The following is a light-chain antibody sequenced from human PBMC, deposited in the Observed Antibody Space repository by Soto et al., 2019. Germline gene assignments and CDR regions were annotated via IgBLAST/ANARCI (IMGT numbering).Light chain of an antibody. CDR1: QSLVYRDGNTY. V-gene: IGKV2-30*01. CDR2: KVS. CDR3: MKGTHWPPYS. J-gene: IGKJ2*03. Sequence: VVLTQSPLSLPVTLGQPSSISCRSSQSLVYRDGNTYLNWFQQRPGQSPRRLIYKVSDRDSGVPDRFSGSGSGTDFTLKISRVEAEDVGVFYCMKGTHWPPYSFGQGTKLEIQ.